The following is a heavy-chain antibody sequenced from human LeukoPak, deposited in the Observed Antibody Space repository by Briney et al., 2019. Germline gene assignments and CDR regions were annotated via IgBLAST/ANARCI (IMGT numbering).Heavy chain of an antibody. V-gene: IGHV3-15*01. Sequence: PGGSLRLSCAASGFTVSSNYMSWVRQAPGKGLEWVGRIKSKTDGGTAAYASPVKGRFTISRDDSENTLYLQMNRLKSEDTAVYYCTALLGITATLVCWGQGTLVTVSS. J-gene: IGHJ4*02. D-gene: IGHD7-27*01. CDR2: IKSKTDGGTA. CDR1: GFTVSSNY. CDR3: TALLGITATLVC.